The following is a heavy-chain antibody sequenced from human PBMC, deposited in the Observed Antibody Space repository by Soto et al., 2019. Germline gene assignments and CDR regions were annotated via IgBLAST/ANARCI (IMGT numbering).Heavy chain of an antibody. D-gene: IGHD6-19*01. CDR1: GFTFSSYA. CDR2: ISGSGGST. Sequence: EVQLLESGGGLVQPGGSLRLSCAASGFTFSSYAMSWVRQAPGKGLEWVSAISGSGGSTYYADSVKGRFTISRDNSKNTLYLQMNSLRAEDTAVYYCAKYGPLPSSGSGWYDYFDYWGQGTLVTVSS. CDR3: AKYGPLPSSGSGWYDYFDY. V-gene: IGHV3-23*01. J-gene: IGHJ4*02.